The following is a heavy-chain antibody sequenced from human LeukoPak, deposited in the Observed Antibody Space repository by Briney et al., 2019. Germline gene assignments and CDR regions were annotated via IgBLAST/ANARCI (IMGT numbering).Heavy chain of an antibody. CDR2: ISTSGGST. Sequence: GGSLRLSCSASGFTFSRYAMLWVRQAPGKGLEYVSAISTSGGSTYYADSVKGRFTISRDSSKNTLYLQMSSLRDEDTAVYYCVGGFYWGQGTLVTVSS. V-gene: IGHV3-64D*06. CDR1: GFTFSRYA. CDR3: VGGFY. J-gene: IGHJ4*02. D-gene: IGHD3-16*01.